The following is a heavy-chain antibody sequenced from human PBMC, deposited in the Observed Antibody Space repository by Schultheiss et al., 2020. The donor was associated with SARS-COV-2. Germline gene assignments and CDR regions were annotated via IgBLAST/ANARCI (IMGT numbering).Heavy chain of an antibody. V-gene: IGHV4-59*12. CDR2: IYNSGST. Sequence: SETLSLTCTVSGGSISSYYWSWIRQPPGKGLEWIGYIYNSGSTNYNPSLKSRVTMSVDTSKNQFSLKLSSVTAADTAVYYCARVFSGSYYYYYGMDVWGQGTTVTVSS. CDR1: GGSISSYY. D-gene: IGHD1-26*01. J-gene: IGHJ6*02. CDR3: ARVFSGSYYYYYGMDV.